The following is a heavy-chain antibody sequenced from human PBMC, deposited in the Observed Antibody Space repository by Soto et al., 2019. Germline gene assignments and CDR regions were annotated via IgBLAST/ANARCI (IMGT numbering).Heavy chain of an antibody. Sequence: GESLKISCKGSGYSFTSYWIGWVRQMHGKGLEWMGIIYPGDSDTRYSPSFQGQVTISADKSISTAYLQWSSLKASDTAMYYCATPEAGYCGGDCYSWNFQHWGQGTLVTVSS. D-gene: IGHD2-21*01. CDR3: ATPEAGYCGGDCYSWNFQH. CDR2: IYPGDSDT. V-gene: IGHV5-51*01. CDR1: GYSFTSYW. J-gene: IGHJ1*01.